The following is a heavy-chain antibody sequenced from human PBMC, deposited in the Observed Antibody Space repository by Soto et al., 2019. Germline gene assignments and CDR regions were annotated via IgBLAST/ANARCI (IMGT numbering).Heavy chain of an antibody. CDR1: GFIFNSYW. CDR3: AKSARGSSSQFDF. J-gene: IGHJ4*02. V-gene: IGHV3-23*01. CDR2: ISGNGGAT. D-gene: IGHD3-10*01. Sequence: GGSLRLSCAASGFIFNSYWMHWVRQAPGKGLEWVSRISGNGGATYYAGSAKGRFTISRDNSKNTLYLQMNSLRAEDTAVYYCAKSARGSSSQFDFWGQGTLVTVSS.